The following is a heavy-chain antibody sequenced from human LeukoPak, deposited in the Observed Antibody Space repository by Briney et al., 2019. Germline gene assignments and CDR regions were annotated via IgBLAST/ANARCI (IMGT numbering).Heavy chain of an antibody. D-gene: IGHD3-9*01. CDR3: ARGFHPYYKYYDILTGYYKY. CDR1: GGSISSSNW. Sequence: PSETLSLTCAVSGGSISSSNWWSWIRQPPGKGLEWIGYIYYSGSTNYNPSLKSRVTMSVDTSKNQFSLKLSSVTAADTAVYYCARGFHPYYKYYDILTGYYKYWGQGTLVTVSS. V-gene: IGHV4-28*03. CDR2: IYYSGST. J-gene: IGHJ4*02.